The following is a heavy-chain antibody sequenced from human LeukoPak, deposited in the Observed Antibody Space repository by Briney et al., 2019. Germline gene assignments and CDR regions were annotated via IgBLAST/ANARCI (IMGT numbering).Heavy chain of an antibody. CDR1: GVPISSYY. V-gene: IGHV4-4*07. CDR2: IYTSGNT. CDR3: ARQMIAAGKNYYGMDV. Sequence: PSETLSLTCTVSGVPISSYYWTWIRQPAGKGLEWIGRIYTSGNTNYHPSLKSRLTMSVDTSNNQFSLNLSSVTAADTAVYYCARQMIAAGKNYYGMDVWGQGTTVTVSS. J-gene: IGHJ6*02. D-gene: IGHD6-13*01.